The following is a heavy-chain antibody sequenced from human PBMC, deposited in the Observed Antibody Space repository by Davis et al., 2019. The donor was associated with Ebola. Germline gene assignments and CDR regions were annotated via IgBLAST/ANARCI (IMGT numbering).Heavy chain of an antibody. J-gene: IGHJ4*02. CDR3: AKDGWGDYAIDY. CDR2: ISGSGGST. Sequence: PGGSLRLSCSASGFTFSSYAMSWVRQAPGKGLEWVSAISGSGGSTYYADSVKGRFTISRDNSKNTLYLQMNSLRAEDTAVYYCAKDGWGDYAIDYWGQGTLVTVSS. CDR1: GFTFSSYA. D-gene: IGHD4-17*01. V-gene: IGHV3-23*01.